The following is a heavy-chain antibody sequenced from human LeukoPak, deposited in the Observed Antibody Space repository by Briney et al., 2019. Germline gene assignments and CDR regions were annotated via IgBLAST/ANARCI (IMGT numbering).Heavy chain of an antibody. V-gene: IGHV4-59*11. D-gene: IGHD3-3*01. Sequence: SETLSLTCTVSGGSISSHYWSWIRQPPGKGLEWIGYIYYSGRTNYNPSLKSRVTISVDTSKNQFSLKLSSVTAADTAVYYCARTEGDFWSGYYLPVHYYYYMDVWGKGTTVTVSS. CDR1: GGSISSHY. CDR2: IYYSGRT. CDR3: ARTEGDFWSGYYLPVHYYYYMDV. J-gene: IGHJ6*03.